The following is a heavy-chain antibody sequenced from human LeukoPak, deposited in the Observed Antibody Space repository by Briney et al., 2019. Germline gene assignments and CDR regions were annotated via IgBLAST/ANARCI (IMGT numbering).Heavy chain of an antibody. D-gene: IGHD1-26*01. Sequence: SETLSLTCAIYVGSFSGYYWSWIRQPPGKGLEWIGEINHSGSTNYNPSLKSRVTISVDTSKNQFSLKLSSVTAADTAVYYCARGVFVGATFRYPFDYWGQGTLVTVSS. J-gene: IGHJ4*02. CDR2: INHSGST. CDR1: VGSFSGYY. V-gene: IGHV4-34*01. CDR3: ARGVFVGATFRYPFDY.